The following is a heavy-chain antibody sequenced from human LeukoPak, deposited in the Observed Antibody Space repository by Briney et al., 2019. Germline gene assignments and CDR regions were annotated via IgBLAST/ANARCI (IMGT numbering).Heavy chain of an antibody. V-gene: IGHV3-53*01. CDR2: IYSGGST. CDR1: GFTFSTYA. J-gene: IGHJ6*02. CDR3: ARVPRLIYGMDV. Sequence: GGSLRLSCAASGFTFSTYALHWVRQAPGKGLEWVSVIYSGGSTYYADSVKGRFTISRDNSKNTLYLQMNSLRAEDTAVYYCARVPRLIYGMDVWGQGTTVTVSS. D-gene: IGHD2-8*01.